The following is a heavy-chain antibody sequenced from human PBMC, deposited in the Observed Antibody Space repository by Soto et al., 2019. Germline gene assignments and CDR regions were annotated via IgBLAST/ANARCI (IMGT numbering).Heavy chain of an antibody. Sequence: EVQLVESGGVVVQPGGSLRLSCAASGFTFDDYTMHWVRQAPGKGLEWVSLISWDGGSTYYADSVKGRFTISRDNSKNSLYLQMNSLRTEDTALYYCAKDDAKLGLVDYYYYGMDVWGQGTTVTVSS. CDR3: AKDDAKLGLVDYYYYGMDV. D-gene: IGHD2-2*03. CDR1: GFTFDDYT. V-gene: IGHV3-43*01. J-gene: IGHJ6*02. CDR2: ISWDGGST.